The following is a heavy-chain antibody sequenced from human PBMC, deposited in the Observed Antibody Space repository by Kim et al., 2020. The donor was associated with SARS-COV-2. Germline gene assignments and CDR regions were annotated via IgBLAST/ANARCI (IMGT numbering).Heavy chain of an antibody. CDR1: GFTFGDYA. D-gene: IGHD3-3*01. CDR3: TTFHYDFWSGYFGDY. V-gene: IGHV3-49*03. Sequence: GGSLRLSCTASGFTFGDYAMSWFRQAPGKGLEWVGFIRSKAYGGTTEYAASVKGRFTISRDDSKSIAYLQMNSPKTEDTAVYYCTTFHYDFWSGYFGDYWGQGTLVTVSS. CDR2: IRSKAYGGTT. J-gene: IGHJ4*02.